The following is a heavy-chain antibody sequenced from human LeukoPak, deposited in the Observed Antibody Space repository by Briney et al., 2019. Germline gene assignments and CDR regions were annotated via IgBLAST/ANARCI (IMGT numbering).Heavy chain of an antibody. J-gene: IGHJ4*02. CDR1: GGSISSSSYY. CDR3: ARRGDYVGGGSDY. D-gene: IGHD4-17*01. Sequence: SETLSLTCTVSGGSISSSSYYWGWIRQPPGKGLEWIGSIYYSGSTHYNPSLKSRVTISVDTSKNQFSLKLSSVTAADTAVYYCARRGDYVGGGSDYWGQGTLVTVSS. V-gene: IGHV4-39*01. CDR2: IYYSGST.